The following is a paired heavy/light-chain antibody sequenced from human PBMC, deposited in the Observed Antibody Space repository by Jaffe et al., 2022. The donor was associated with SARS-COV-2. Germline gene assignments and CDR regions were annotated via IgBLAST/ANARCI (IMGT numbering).Heavy chain of an antibody. D-gene: IGHD5-12*01. V-gene: IGHV1-69*02. J-gene: IGHJ4*01. CDR3: ARALIDGYGPLYFDY. Sequence: QVQLVQSGAEVKTPGSSVKVSCKASGGTFNSYIFSWVRQAPGQGLEWMGRITPLFDVADYAQNFQGRLTITVDKSTSTAYMELSSLRSEDTAVYYCARALIDGYGPLYFDYWGHGTLVTVSS. CDR2: ITPLFDVA. CDR1: GGTFNSYI.
Light chain of an antibody. CDR2: AAS. CDR3: QKYNSAPWT. V-gene: IGKV1-27*01. CDR1: QGIRNH. J-gene: IGKJ1*01. Sequence: DIQMTQSPSSLSASVGDRVTITCRASQGIRNHLAWYQQKPGKLPKLLIYAASTLQSGVPSRFSGSGSGTDFTLTISILQPEDVAIYYCQKYNSAPWTFGQGTKVDIK.